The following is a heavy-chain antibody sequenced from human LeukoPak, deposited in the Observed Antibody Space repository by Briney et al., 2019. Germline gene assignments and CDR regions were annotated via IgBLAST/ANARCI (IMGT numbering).Heavy chain of an antibody. CDR3: ATHCGGCNCHES. CDR2: ISAYNGNT. CDR1: AHTFTNYG. V-gene: IGHV1-18*01. Sequence: ASVKVSCKTSAHTFTNYGISWVRQAPGQGLEWMGWISAYNGNTNFAQTFQGRVTMTTDTSTNTAYMELRGLRSDDTAVYYCATHCGGCNCHESWGQGTLVTVSS. J-gene: IGHJ4*02. D-gene: IGHD2-21*01.